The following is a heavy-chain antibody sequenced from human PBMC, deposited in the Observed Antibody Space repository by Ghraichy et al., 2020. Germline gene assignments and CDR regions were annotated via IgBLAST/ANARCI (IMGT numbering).Heavy chain of an antibody. Sequence: GSLRLSCAVSGFTFGDYAMAWVRQAPEKGLEWVSIIDGSGRRTYYADSVKGRFTISRDDSKNTLSLQMNSLRAGDTAIYFCAKDWARSGYYPYFDSWGQGTLVSVSS. CDR1: GFTFGDYA. V-gene: IGHV3-23*01. J-gene: IGHJ4*02. CDR2: IDGSGRRT. D-gene: IGHD3-22*01. CDR3: AKDWARSGYYPYFDS.